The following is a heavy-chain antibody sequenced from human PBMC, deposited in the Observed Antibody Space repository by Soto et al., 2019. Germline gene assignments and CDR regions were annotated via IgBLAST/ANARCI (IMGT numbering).Heavy chain of an antibody. CDR3: ARRSTYGDYAGDY. V-gene: IGHV1-46*01. D-gene: IGHD4-17*01. Sequence: QVQLVQSGAEVKKPGASVKVSCKASGYTFTRYYIHWVRHAPGQGLVWMGIINPSDATTAYAQKFQGRVAMTSDTSAGTAYMEVSSLRSEDTAVYYCARRSTYGDYAGDYWGQGTLITVSS. CDR1: GYTFTRYY. J-gene: IGHJ4*02. CDR2: INPSDATT.